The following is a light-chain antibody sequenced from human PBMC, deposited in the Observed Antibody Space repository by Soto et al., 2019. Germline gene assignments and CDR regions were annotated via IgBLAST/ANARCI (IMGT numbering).Light chain of an antibody. CDR3: QQYRDKPLT. J-gene: IGKJ2*01. Sequence: DIQMTQSPSTLSASVGDRVTIACRASQSIDSWLAWYQQKPGKAPKFLIYDASDLESGVPSRFSGSGSGTEFTLPISSLQPDDFATYYCQQYRDKPLTFGQGTKVEIK. CDR1: QSIDSW. V-gene: IGKV1-5*01. CDR2: DAS.